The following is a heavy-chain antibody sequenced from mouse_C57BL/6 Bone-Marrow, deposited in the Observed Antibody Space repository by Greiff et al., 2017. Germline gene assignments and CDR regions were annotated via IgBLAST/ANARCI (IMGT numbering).Heavy chain of an antibody. CDR2: IYPRSGNT. Sequence: VKLKQSGAELARPGASVKLSCKASGYTFTSYGISWVKQRTGQGLEWIGEIYPRSGNTYYNEKFKGKATLTADKSSSTAYMELRSLTSEDSAVYFCARESIYYDYDGGGYWGQGTTLPVSS. CDR3: ARESIYYDYDGGGY. V-gene: IGHV1-81*01. D-gene: IGHD2-4*01. CDR1: GYTFTSYG. J-gene: IGHJ2*01.